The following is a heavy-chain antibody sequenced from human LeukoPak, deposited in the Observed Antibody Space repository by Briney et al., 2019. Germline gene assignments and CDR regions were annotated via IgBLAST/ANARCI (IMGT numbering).Heavy chain of an antibody. Sequence: PSETLSLTCAVYGGSFSGYYWSWIRQPPGKGLEWIGEINHSGSTNYNPSLKSRVTISVDTSKNQFSLKLSSVTAADTAVHHCASLRERSYYARGFDYWGRGTLVTVSS. CDR1: GGSFSGYY. J-gene: IGHJ4*02. CDR3: ASLRERSYYARGFDY. V-gene: IGHV4-34*01. D-gene: IGHD1-26*01. CDR2: INHSGST.